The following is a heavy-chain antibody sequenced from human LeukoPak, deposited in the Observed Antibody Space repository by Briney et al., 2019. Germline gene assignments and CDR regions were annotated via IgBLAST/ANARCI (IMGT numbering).Heavy chain of an antibody. Sequence: GGSLRLSCAASGYTFSSYSMNWVRQAPGKGLEWVSSISSSSSYIYYADSVKGRFTISRDNAKNSLHLQMNSLRAEDTAVYYCARDLAATVDYWGQGTLVTVSS. CDR1: GYTFSSYS. D-gene: IGHD6-25*01. J-gene: IGHJ4*02. CDR3: ARDLAATVDY. CDR2: ISSSSSYI. V-gene: IGHV3-21*01.